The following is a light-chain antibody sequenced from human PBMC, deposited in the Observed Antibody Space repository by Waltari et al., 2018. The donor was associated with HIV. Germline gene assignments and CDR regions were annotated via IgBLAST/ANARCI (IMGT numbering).Light chain of an antibody. CDR3: QQYDNWPLIT. J-gene: IGKJ3*01. CDR2: DAS. CDR1: PSLNNY. V-gene: IGKV3-11*01. Sequence: VLTQSPVTLSLSPGQRATLPCRASPSLNNYLAGYQQKPGQAPRPLSYDASNRATGIPARFSGSGSGTDFTLTISNLEPEDFAVYFCQQYDNWPLITVGPGTKVDV.